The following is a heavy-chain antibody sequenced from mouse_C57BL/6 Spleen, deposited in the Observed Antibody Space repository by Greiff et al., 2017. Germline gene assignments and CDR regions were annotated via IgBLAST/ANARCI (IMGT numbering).Heavy chain of an antibody. CDR2: INSDGGST. CDR1: EYAFPSHD. V-gene: IGHV5-2*01. J-gene: IGHJ4*01. Sequence: EVHLVESGGGLVQPGESLKLSCASNEYAFPSHDMSWVRKTPEKRLELVAAINSDGGSTYYPDTMERRFIISSNNNKKTHCLQMNSLKTEDTALYYCARQEAQGAMDYWGQGTSVTVSS. CDR3: ARQEAQGAMDY.